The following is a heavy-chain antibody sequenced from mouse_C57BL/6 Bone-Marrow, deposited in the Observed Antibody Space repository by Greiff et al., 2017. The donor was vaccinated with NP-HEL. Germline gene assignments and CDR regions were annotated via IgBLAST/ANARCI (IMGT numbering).Heavy chain of an antibody. Sequence: QVQLKQSGAELARPGASVKLSCKASGYTFTSYGISWVKQRTGQGLEWIGEIYPRSGNTYYNEKFKGKATLTADKSSSTAYMELRSLTSEDSAVYFCARNYGSSRWFAYWGQGTLVTVSA. D-gene: IGHD1-1*01. CDR2: IYPRSGNT. J-gene: IGHJ3*01. CDR1: GYTFTSYG. CDR3: ARNYGSSRWFAY. V-gene: IGHV1-81*01.